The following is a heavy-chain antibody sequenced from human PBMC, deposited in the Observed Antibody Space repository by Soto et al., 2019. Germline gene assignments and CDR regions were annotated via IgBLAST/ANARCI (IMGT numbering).Heavy chain of an antibody. CDR1: GFTFSSYG. J-gene: IGHJ4*02. CDR3: ARDNNGSNLDY. D-gene: IGHD1-1*01. CDR2: IWYDGSNK. Sequence: GGSLRLTCAASGFTFSSYGMHWVRQAPGKGLEWVAVIWYDGSNKYYADSVKGRFTISRDNSKNTLYLQMNSLRAEDTAVYYCARDNNGSNLDYWGQGTLVTVSS. V-gene: IGHV3-33*01.